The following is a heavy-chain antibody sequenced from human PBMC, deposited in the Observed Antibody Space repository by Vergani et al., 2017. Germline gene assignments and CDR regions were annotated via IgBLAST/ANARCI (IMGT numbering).Heavy chain of an antibody. D-gene: IGHD2-15*01. V-gene: IGHV1-69*06. Sequence: QVQLVESGAEVMKPGSSVKVSCKASGGSFSSYAISWVRQPPGPGLEWMGGINPIFGTANYAEKFQGRVTITADKSTSTAYIELSSLRAEDTAVYYCVRRRQPGGGYDYWGQGTLVTVSS. CDR1: GGSFSSYA. CDR3: VRRRQPGGGYDY. J-gene: IGHJ4*02. CDR2: INPIFGTA.